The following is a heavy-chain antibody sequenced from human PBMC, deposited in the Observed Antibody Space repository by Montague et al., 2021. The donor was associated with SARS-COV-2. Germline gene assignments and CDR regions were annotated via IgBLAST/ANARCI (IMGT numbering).Heavy chain of an antibody. Sequence: SETLSLTCTVSGGSISSYYWSWIRQPPGKGLEWIGYIYYSGSTNYSPSLKSRVTISVDTSKNQFSLKLSSVTAADTAVYYCARAQGAGYSSGWYNYYYYMVVWGKGTTVSV. CDR3: ARAQGAGYSSGWYNYYYYMVV. CDR2: IYYSGST. D-gene: IGHD6-19*01. CDR1: GGSISSYY. V-gene: IGHV4-59*01. J-gene: IGHJ6*03.